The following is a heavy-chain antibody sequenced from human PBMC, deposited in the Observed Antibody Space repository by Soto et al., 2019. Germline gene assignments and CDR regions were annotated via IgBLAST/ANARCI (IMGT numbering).Heavy chain of an antibody. CDR1: GASVSHGY. CDR3: ARSYYDSTGFAVDP. D-gene: IGHD3-22*01. Sequence: QMQLQASGPGLVKPSETLSLTCNVSGASVSHGYWSWIRQPPGKGLEWIGFMYFGGSFNYNPSLPSRATISVETSKNPFPMKLTSVTASDTAVYYCARSYYDSTGFAVDPWGQGTLVTVSS. V-gene: IGHV4-59*02. J-gene: IGHJ5*02. CDR2: MYFGGSF.